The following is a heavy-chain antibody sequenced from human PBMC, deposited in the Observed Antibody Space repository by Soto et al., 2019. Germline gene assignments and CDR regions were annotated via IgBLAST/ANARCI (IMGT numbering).Heavy chain of an antibody. Sequence: HPGGSLRLSCAASGFTFTIFAMSWVRQSPGKGLEWVSTISGSGGSTYYADAVRGRFTISRDNSMGTLYLQMKSLRVEDTAIYYCAKEVSLGSTVDLGYWGQGTLVTVSS. CDR3: AKEVSLGSTVDLGY. D-gene: IGHD7-27*01. CDR2: ISGSGGST. V-gene: IGHV3-23*01. J-gene: IGHJ4*02. CDR1: GFTFTIFA.